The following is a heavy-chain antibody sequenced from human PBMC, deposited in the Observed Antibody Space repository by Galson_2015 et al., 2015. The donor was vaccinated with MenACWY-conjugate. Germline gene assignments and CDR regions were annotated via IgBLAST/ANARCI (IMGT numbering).Heavy chain of an antibody. D-gene: IGHD2-8*02. Sequence: SVKVSCKASGCTFTTYGISWMRQAPGQGLGWMGWISGYNGKTDYAQKFQGRVTVTTDTSTRTAYMELRSLRSDDTALYYCARTTLDCSGGVCYKYWGQGTQVTVSS. V-gene: IGHV1-18*01. CDR2: ISGYNGKT. CDR3: ARTTLDCSGGVCYKY. J-gene: IGHJ4*02. CDR1: GCTFTTYG.